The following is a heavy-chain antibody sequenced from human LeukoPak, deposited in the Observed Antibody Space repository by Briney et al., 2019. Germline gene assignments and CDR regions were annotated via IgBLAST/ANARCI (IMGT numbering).Heavy chain of an antibody. CDR2: IKPDGTYT. V-gene: IGHV3-74*01. J-gene: IGHJ4*02. Sequence: PERSLRLSCAASGFTFSDYWIYWVRQAPGKGLGWVSRIKPDGTYTNYADSVKGRFIISRDNAKNTVYLQMSSLRGDDTAVYYCGRDLERWGPGTLVTVSA. D-gene: IGHD5-24*01. CDR3: GRDLER. CDR1: GFTFSDYW.